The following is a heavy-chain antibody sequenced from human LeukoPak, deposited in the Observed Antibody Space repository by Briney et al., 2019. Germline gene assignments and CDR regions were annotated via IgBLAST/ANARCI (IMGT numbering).Heavy chain of an antibody. Sequence: GGSLRLSCAASGFTFSSYAMTWVRQAPGKGLVWVSGISKSGNNTYYADSVAGRLTISRDNSKNTLYLQMNSLRADDTAVYYCAATVTTGRAEHYWGQGTLVTVSS. CDR2: ISKSGNNT. D-gene: IGHD4-17*01. V-gene: IGHV3-23*05. CDR1: GFTFSSYA. J-gene: IGHJ4*02. CDR3: AATVTTGRAEHY.